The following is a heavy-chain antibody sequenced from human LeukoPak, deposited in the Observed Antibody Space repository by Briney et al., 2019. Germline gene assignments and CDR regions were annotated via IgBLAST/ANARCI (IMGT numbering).Heavy chain of an antibody. V-gene: IGHV3-9*01. CDR3: VRHKEGYGDS. CDR2: ISWNSGSI. Sequence: GGSLRLSCAASGFTFDDYAMHWVRQAPGKGLEWVSGISWNSGSIGYADSAKGRFTISRDNSKNTVDLQINSLRAEDTAVYYCVRHKEGYGDSWGQGTLVTVSS. CDR1: GFTFDDYA. J-gene: IGHJ4*02. D-gene: IGHD5-12*01.